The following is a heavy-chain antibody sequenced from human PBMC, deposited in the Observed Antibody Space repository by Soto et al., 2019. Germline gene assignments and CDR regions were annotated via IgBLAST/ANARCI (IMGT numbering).Heavy chain of an antibody. CDR3: ARDPPYYYGSGSYWFDP. J-gene: IGHJ5*02. Sequence: EVQLVESGGGVVRPGESLRLSCAASGFTFDDYGMTWVRQAPGKGLEWVSGINWNGGSIVYADSVKGRFTISRDNAKNSLYLQMNSLRAEDTALYYCARDPPYYYGSGSYWFDPWGQGTPVTVSS. D-gene: IGHD3-10*01. CDR2: INWNGGSI. V-gene: IGHV3-20*04. CDR1: GFTFDDYG.